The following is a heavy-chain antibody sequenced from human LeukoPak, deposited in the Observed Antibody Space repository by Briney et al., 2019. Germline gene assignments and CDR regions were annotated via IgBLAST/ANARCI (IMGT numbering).Heavy chain of an antibody. CDR1: GGSFSGYY. Sequence: SETLSLTCAVYGGSFSGYYWSWIRQPPGKGLEWTGEINHSGSTNYNPSLKSRVTTSVDTSKNQFSLKLSSVTAADTAVYYCARGFRIVSRFDYWGQGTLVTVSS. V-gene: IGHV4-34*01. CDR3: ARGFRIVSRFDY. CDR2: INHSGST. D-gene: IGHD2-15*01. J-gene: IGHJ4*02.